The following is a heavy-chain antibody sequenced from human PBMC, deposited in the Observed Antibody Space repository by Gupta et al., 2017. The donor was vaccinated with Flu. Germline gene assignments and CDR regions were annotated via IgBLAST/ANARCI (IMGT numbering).Heavy chain of an antibody. J-gene: IGHJ4*02. CDR2: ISNDGSYK. CDR1: GFTFSSYG. D-gene: IGHD1-26*01. V-gene: IGHV3-30*18. Sequence: QVQLVESGGGVVQPGRSLRLPCAASGFTFSSYGIHWVRQAPGKGLEWVAVISNDGSYKYYADSVKGRFTISRDNSKNTLYLQMNSLRAEDTAVYYCAKDWWELTNWGQGTLVTVSS. CDR3: AKDWWELTN.